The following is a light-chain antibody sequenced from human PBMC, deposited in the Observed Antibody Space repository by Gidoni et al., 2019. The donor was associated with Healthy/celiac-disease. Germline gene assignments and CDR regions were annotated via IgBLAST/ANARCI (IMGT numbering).Light chain of an antibody. J-gene: IGKJ4*02. Sequence: DIQMTQSPSTLSASVGDRVTITCRASQSISSWLAWYQQKPGKAPKLLIYQASSLESGDPSRFSGSGSRTEFTLTISSLQHDDFATYYCKQYNSYSRTFGEGTKVEIK. V-gene: IGKV1-5*03. CDR1: QSISSW. CDR3: KQYNSYSRT. CDR2: QAS.